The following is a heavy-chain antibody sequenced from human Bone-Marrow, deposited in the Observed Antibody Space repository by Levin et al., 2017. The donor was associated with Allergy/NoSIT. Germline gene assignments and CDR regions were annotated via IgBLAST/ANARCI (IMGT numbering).Heavy chain of an antibody. V-gene: IGHV5-51*01. CDR2: IYPGDSET. J-gene: IGHJ4*02. D-gene: IGHD5-18*01. Sequence: GGSLRLSCKASGYSFTSYWIAWVRQMSGKDLELLGFIYPGDSETKYRPSFQGHVTISVDKSISTAHLQWSSLKASDTGFYYCALAGVDTYGHYYFDYWGQGTLVTVSS. CDR1: GYSFTSYW. CDR3: ALAGVDTYGHYYFDY.